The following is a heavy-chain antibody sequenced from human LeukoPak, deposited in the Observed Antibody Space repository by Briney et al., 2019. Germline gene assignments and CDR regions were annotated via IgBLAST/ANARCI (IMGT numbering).Heavy chain of an antibody. Sequence: GGSLRLFCAASGFTFSSYAMSWVRQAPGKGLEWVSAISGSGGSTYYADSVKGRFTIPRDNSKNTLYLQMNSLRAEDTAVYYCAKGQQLGTYNWFDPWGQGTLVTVSS. V-gene: IGHV3-23*01. J-gene: IGHJ5*02. CDR3: AKGQQLGTYNWFDP. CDR2: ISGSGGST. CDR1: GFTFSSYA. D-gene: IGHD6-13*01.